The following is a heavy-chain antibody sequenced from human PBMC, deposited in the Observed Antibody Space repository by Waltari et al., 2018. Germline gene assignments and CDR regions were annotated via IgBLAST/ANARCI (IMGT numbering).Heavy chain of an antibody. V-gene: IGHV1-2*02. D-gene: IGHD2-21*01. CDR2: SNPNRGGT. J-gene: IGHJ6*02. CDR1: GYTFTGYY. Sequence: QVQLVQSGAEVKKPGASVKVCCKASGYTFTGYYIHWVRKAPGQGLEWMGWSNPNRGGTNYAQKFQCRVTMTRDTSISTAYMELSRLRSDDTAVYYCARASSGLRAYYYGMDVWGQGTTVTVSS. CDR3: ARASSGLRAYYYGMDV.